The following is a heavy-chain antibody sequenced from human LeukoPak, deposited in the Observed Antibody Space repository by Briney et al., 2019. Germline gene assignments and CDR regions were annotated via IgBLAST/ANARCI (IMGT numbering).Heavy chain of an antibody. CDR3: ARDSGLSGYDLLDY. CDR2: IKYDGSVK. V-gene: IGHV3-7*01. D-gene: IGHD5-12*01. Sequence: GGSLRLSCVDSGFTFSTYWMIWVRQAPGKGLEWVANIKYDGSVKYYVDSVKGRFTISRDNAKNSLYLQMNNLRAEDTAVYYCARDSGLSGYDLLDYWGQGTLVTVSS. J-gene: IGHJ4*02. CDR1: GFTFSTYW.